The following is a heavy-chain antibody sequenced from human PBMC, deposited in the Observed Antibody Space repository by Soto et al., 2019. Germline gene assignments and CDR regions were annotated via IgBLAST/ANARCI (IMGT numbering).Heavy chain of an antibody. J-gene: IGHJ6*02. CDR2: IIPIFGTA. CDR3: ATPGVVPIPYYYYYGMDV. D-gene: IGHD2-15*01. CDR1: GGTFSSYA. V-gene: IGHV1-69*06. Sequence: SVKVSCKASGGTFSSYAISWVRQAPGQGLEWMGGIIPIFGTANYAQKFQGRVTITADKSTSTAYMELSSLRSEDTAVYYCATPGVVPIPYYYYYGMDVWGQGTTVTVSS.